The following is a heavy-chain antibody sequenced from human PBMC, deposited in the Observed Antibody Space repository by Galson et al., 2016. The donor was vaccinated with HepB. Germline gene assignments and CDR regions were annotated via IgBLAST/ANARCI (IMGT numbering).Heavy chain of an antibody. D-gene: IGHD3-10*01. CDR1: GFTFDDYT. Sequence: SLRLSCAASGFTFDDYTMHWVRRAPGKGLEWVALISWDGRSPDYADSVRGRFTIPRDNRQNILYLQMNSLTTEDAALYYCGKDWGSLWESSGKGMDVWGQGTRSSSP. CDR3: GKDWGSLWESSGKGMDV. J-gene: IGHJ6*02. V-gene: IGHV3-43*01. CDR2: ISWDGRSP.